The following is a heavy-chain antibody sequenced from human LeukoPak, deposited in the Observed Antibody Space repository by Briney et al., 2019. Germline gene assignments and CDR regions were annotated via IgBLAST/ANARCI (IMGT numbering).Heavy chain of an antibody. J-gene: IGHJ4*02. CDR2: ISGSGGST. CDR3: AKSYPGDSTSCLDH. D-gene: IGHD2-2*01. Sequence: QPGGSLRXSXXXXXXXXXSXAMSWVRQAPGKGLEWVSAISGSGGSTYYADSVKGRFTISRDNSKNTLYLQMNSLRAEDTAVYYCAKSYPGDSTSCLDHWGQGTLVTVSS. CDR1: XXXXXSXA. V-gene: IGHV3-23*01.